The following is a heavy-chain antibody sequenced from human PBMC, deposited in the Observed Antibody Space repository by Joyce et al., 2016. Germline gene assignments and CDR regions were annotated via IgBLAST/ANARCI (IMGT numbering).Heavy chain of an antibody. V-gene: IGHV4-39*07. J-gene: IGHJ4*02. CDR1: SGSITRSTYY. CDR2: IVCTGTT. Sequence: QLRLQESGPGLVKPSETLSLSCSVSSGSITRSTYYWGWIRQSPGKGLEWIGSIVCTGTTYYNPSLKSLLTMSLDKSKNQFSLRLGSVTAADTALYYCVLYDWSVDYWGQGTRVTVSS. CDR3: VLYDWSVDY. D-gene: IGHD3-3*01.